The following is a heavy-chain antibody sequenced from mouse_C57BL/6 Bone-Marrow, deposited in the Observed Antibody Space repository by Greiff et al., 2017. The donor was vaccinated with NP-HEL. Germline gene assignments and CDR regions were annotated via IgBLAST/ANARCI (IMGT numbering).Heavy chain of an antibody. D-gene: IGHD2-4*01. CDR3: ARLGDYERAWFAY. CDR1: GFTFSDYY. Sequence: EVKLVESGGGLVQPGGSLKLSCAASGFTFSDYYMYWVRQTPEKRLEWVAYISNGGGSTYYPDTVKGRFTISRDNAKNTLYLQMSRLKSEDTAMYYCARLGDYERAWFAYWGQGTLVTVSA. CDR2: ISNGGGST. J-gene: IGHJ3*01. V-gene: IGHV5-12*01.